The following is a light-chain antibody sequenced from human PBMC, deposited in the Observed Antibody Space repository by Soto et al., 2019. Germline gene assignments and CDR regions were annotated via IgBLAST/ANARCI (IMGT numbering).Light chain of an antibody. CDR3: QQYTRYPYT. CDR2: DAS. CDR1: QSHDKW. Sequence: DIQMTQSPSTLSASVGDRVSISCRASQSHDKWLAWYQQKPGEAPKLLVSDASNLESGVSSRFTGSGSGTEFTLTISSLQPDDFATYYCQQYTRYPYTFGQGTKLEIK. V-gene: IGKV1-5*01. J-gene: IGKJ2*01.